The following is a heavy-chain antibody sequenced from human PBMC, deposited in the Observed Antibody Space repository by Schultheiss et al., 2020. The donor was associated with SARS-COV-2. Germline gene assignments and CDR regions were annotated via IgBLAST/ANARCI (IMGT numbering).Heavy chain of an antibody. V-gene: IGHV3-30*18. D-gene: IGHD4-17*01. CDR1: GFNFGGAW. Sequence: GGSLRLSCAASGFNFGGAWMNWVRQVPGKGLEWVAVISYDGSNKYYADSVKGRFTISRDNSKNTLYLQMNSLRAEDTAVYYCAKDDYGEPFDYWGQGTLVTVSS. CDR3: AKDDYGEPFDY. J-gene: IGHJ4*02. CDR2: ISYDGSNK.